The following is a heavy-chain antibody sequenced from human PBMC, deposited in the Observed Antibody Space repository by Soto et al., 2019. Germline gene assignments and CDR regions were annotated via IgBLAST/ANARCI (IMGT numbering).Heavy chain of an antibody. V-gene: IGHV5-51*01. J-gene: IGHJ4*02. CDR3: DS. CDR2: IYPGDSDT. D-gene: IGHD2-15*01. CDR1: GCSFSRYW. Sequence: GAPLKLWYKGSGCSFSRYWIGWVRQMPGKGLEWMGIIYPGDSDTRYSPSFQGQVTISADKSVTAADTAVYFCARAHAPTLPFDSWGQGTLVTVSS.